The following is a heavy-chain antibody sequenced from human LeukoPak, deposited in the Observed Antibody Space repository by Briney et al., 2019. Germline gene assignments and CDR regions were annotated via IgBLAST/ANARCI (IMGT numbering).Heavy chain of an antibody. V-gene: IGHV6-1*01. CDR3: ARDYHDSTGYQNPYYFDY. D-gene: IGHD3-22*01. Sequence: SQTLSLTCAISGDSVSSNSAAWNWIRQSPSRGLEWLGRTYYRSKWYNDYAVSVKSRITINADTSKNQFSLHLNSVTPEDTAVYYCARDYHDSTGYQNPYYFDYWGQGTLVTVSS. CDR2: TYYRSKWYN. CDR1: GDSVSSNSAA. J-gene: IGHJ4*02.